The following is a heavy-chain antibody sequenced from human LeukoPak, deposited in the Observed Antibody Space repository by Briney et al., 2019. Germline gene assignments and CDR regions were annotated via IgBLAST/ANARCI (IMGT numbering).Heavy chain of an antibody. D-gene: IGHD4-11*01. CDR2: ISYSGYT. J-gene: IGHJ4*02. CDR3: ARHDYSNPRVDY. Sequence: SETLSLTCTVSGGSISSYYWSWIRQPPGKGLGWIGYISYSGYTNFHPSLKSRATISVAMSKNQFSLKLSSVTAADTAVYYCARHDYSNPRVDYWGQGTPVTVSS. V-gene: IGHV4-59*08. CDR1: GGSISSYY.